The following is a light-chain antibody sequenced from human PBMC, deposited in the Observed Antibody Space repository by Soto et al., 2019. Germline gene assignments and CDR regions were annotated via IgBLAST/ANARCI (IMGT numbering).Light chain of an antibody. CDR2: AAS. V-gene: IGKV1-39*01. CDR1: QNINNY. J-gene: IGKJ4*01. Sequence: DIQMTQSPSSLSASVGDRVTITCQASQNINNYLNWYQQKPGKAPKLLIYAASSLQSGVPSRFSGSGSGTDFTLTISSLQPEDSATYYCQQSYSTLSLTFGGGTKVDNK. CDR3: QQSYSTLSLT.